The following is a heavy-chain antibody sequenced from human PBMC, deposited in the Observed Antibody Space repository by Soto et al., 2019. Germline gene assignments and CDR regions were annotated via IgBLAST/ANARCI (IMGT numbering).Heavy chain of an antibody. V-gene: IGHV1-18*04. J-gene: IGHJ1*01. CDR3: ARGGSSWSAEYYEH. Sequence: ASVKVACTASGYTFTNYGISGVRQTPGQGPEWMGWISGFNGNTKYARKVQGRVTLTTDTSATTAYMELRGLRSDDTAVYYCARGGSSWSAEYYEHWGQGTLVTVSS. CDR1: GYTFTNYG. CDR2: ISGFNGNT. D-gene: IGHD6-13*01.